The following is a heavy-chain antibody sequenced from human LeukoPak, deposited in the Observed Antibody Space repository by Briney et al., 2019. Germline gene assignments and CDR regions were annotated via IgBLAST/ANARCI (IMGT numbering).Heavy chain of an antibody. J-gene: IGHJ4*02. CDR2: VSGGGAA. CDR1: GFTFNHYA. V-gene: IGHV3-23*01. CDR3: ARGWSSVSYYFQY. D-gene: IGHD5/OR15-5a*01. Sequence: GGSLRLSCETSGFTFNHYAMNWVRQAPGKGLEWVSSVSGGGAAYYADSVEGRSTISRDSSQNTVFLQMNGLRAEDAAVYFCARGWSSVSYYFQYWGQGTLVTVSS.